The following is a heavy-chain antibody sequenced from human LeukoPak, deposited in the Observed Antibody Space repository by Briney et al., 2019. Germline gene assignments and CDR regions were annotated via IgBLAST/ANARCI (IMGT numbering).Heavy chain of an antibody. J-gene: IGHJ5*01. D-gene: IGHD2-2*01. CDR1: GDSIRNYY. CDR3: ASSPRLTTSWFLFDS. CDR2: VYYSGST. Sequence: SETLSLTCNVSGDSIRNYYWSWIRQTPGKGLEWIGYVYYSGSTNYNPSLKTRLHLSVDTSKNRFSLKLSSVTAADTAVYYCASSPRLTTSWFLFDSWGHGTLVTVSS. V-gene: IGHV4-59*08.